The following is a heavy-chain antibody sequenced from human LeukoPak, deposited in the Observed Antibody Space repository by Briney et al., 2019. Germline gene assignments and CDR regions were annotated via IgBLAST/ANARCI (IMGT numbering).Heavy chain of an antibody. J-gene: IGHJ3*02. CDR1: GFTFSGSA. CDR3: TGGLIAPYDAFDI. D-gene: IGHD3-16*01. Sequence: AGGSLRLSCAASGFTFSGSAMHWVRQASGKGLEWVGRIRSKANSYATAYAASVKGRFTISRDDSKNTAYLQMNSLKTEDTAVYYCTGGLIAPYDAFDIWGQGTMVTVSS. CDR2: IRSKANSYAT. V-gene: IGHV3-73*01.